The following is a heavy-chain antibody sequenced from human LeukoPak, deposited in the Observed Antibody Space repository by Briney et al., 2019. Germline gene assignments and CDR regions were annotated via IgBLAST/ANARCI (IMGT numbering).Heavy chain of an antibody. CDR2: ISSNGGST. D-gene: IGHD3-22*01. CDR1: GFTFSSYA. CDR3: ARGPPFYDTSGYYPDY. Sequence: GGSLRLSCAASGFTFSSYAMHWVRQAPGKGLEFVSAISSNGGSTYYANSVKGRFTISRDNSKNTLYLQMGSLRAEDMAVYYCARGPPFYDTSGYYPDYWGQGTLVTVSS. V-gene: IGHV3-64*01. J-gene: IGHJ4*02.